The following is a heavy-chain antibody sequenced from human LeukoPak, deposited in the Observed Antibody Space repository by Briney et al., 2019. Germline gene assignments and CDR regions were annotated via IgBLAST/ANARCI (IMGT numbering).Heavy chain of an antibody. Sequence: ASVKFPCKASGGTFSSYAISWVRQSPGQGLEWMGRIIPILGIANYAQKFQGRVTITADKSTSTAYMELSSLRSEDTAVYYCARIVNCGGDCYAFDIWSQGTMVTVSS. CDR3: ARIVNCGGDCYAFDI. CDR1: GGTFSSYA. CDR2: IIPILGIA. V-gene: IGHV1-69*04. D-gene: IGHD2-21*02. J-gene: IGHJ3*02.